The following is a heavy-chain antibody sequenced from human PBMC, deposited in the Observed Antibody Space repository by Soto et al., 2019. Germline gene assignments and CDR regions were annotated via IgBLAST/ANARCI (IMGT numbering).Heavy chain of an antibody. J-gene: IGHJ6*02. D-gene: IGHD4-17*01. CDR3: ARMDGDYNYYGLDV. CDR1: GFSLTNGRMG. Sequence: SGPTLVNPTETLTLTCSVSGFSLTNGRMGVSWIRQPPGKALEWLAHFFSDTERSYSTSMQSRLNMYKDSSGSQVVLTMTNMAPADTATYFCARMDGDYNYYGLDVWGHGIAVTVSS. CDR2: FFSDTER. V-gene: IGHV2-26*01.